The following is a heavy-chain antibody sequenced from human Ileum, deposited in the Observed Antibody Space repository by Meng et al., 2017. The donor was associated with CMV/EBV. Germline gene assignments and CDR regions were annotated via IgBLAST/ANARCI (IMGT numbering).Heavy chain of an antibody. CDR3: ARDYCSSTNCGGEF. Sequence: ASVKVSCKASGYTFTSYYMHWVRQAPGQGLEWMGIVNPSSGGTSYAQNFQGRVTMTRDTSTSTVYMELSSLSSEDTAVYYCARDYCSSTNCGGEFWGQGTLVTVSS. CDR1: GYTFTSYY. CDR2: VNPSSGGT. J-gene: IGHJ4*02. V-gene: IGHV1-46*01. D-gene: IGHD2-2*01.